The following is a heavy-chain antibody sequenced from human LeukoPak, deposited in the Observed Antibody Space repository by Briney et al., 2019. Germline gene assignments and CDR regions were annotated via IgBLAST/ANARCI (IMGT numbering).Heavy chain of an antibody. CDR2: ISISSSYI. CDR1: GFTFSNYS. V-gene: IGHV3-21*03. CDR3: AKWGDYDVLTGYYVPDY. D-gene: IGHD3-9*01. Sequence: PGGSLRLSCAASGFTFSNYSMNWVRQAPGKEVEGVSSISISSSYIYYADSVKDRLTVHRDNSRSTLSLRMNSLRAEDTALYYCAKWGDYDVLTGYYVPDYWGQGTLVTVSS. J-gene: IGHJ4*02.